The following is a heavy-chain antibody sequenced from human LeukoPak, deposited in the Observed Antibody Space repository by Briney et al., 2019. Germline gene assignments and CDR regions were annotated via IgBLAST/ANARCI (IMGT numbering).Heavy chain of an antibody. J-gene: IGHJ4*02. CDR1: GYTFTGYY. Sequence: ASVKVSCKASGYTFTGYYMHWVRQAPGQGLEWMGWINPNSGGTNYAQKFQGRVIMTRDTSISTAYMELSRLRSDDTAVYYCARVPAGIAAAAPNGDYWGQGTLVTVSS. V-gene: IGHV1-2*02. CDR2: INPNSGGT. D-gene: IGHD6-13*01. CDR3: ARVPAGIAAAAPNGDY.